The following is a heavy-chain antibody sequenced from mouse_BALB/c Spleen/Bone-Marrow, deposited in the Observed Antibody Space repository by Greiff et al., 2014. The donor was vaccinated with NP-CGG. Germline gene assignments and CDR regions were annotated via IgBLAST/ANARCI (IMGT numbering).Heavy chain of an antibody. CDR3: AIMKNYAMDY. CDR1: GFTFSSFA. CDR2: ISSGGSYT. D-gene: IGHD2-3*01. V-gene: IGHV5-9-4*01. Sequence: DVQLVESGGGLVKPGGSLKLSCAASGFTFSSFAMSWIRQSPEKRLEWVAEISSGGSYTYYPDTVTGRCTISRDNAKNTLYLEMSSLRSEDTAMYYCAIMKNYAMDYWGQGTSVTVSS. J-gene: IGHJ4*01.